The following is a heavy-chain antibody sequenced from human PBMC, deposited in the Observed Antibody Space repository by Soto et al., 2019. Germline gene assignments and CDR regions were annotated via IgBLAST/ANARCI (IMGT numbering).Heavy chain of an antibody. CDR3: AVGVVAARDYGMDV. Sequence: SLRLSCAASGFTFSSYAMHWVRQAPGKGLEWVAVISYDGSNKYYADSVKGRFTISRDNSKNTLYLQMNSLRAEDTAVYYCAVGVVAARDYGMDVWGQGTTVTVSS. J-gene: IGHJ6*02. D-gene: IGHD2-15*01. CDR2: ISYDGSNK. V-gene: IGHV3-30-3*01. CDR1: GFTFSSYA.